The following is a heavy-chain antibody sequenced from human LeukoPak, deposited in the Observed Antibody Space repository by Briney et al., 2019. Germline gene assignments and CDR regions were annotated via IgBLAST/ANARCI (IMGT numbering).Heavy chain of an antibody. J-gene: IGHJ4*02. CDR3: AKMYGDNSRVDY. V-gene: IGHV3-30*02. CDR1: GFTFSNYG. CDR2: IRYDASTK. D-gene: IGHD3-10*02. Sequence: GGSLRLSCAASGFTFSNYGMHWVRQAPGKGLEWVAFIRYDASTKYYTDSVKGRLSISRDNSNNTLFLQMNSLRPEDTAVYYCAKMYGDNSRVDYWGQGTLITVSS.